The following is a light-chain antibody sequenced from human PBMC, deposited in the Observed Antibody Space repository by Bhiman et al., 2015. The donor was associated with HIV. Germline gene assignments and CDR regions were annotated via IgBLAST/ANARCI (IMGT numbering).Light chain of an antibody. Sequence: QSVLTQPPSVSAAPGQKVTISCSGSSANIGNNYVSWYQQFPGTGPRLIIYESNKRPSGISDRFSGSKSGTSATLGITGLQTGDEADYYCGTWDSSLSAVLFGGGTKLTVL. CDR3: GTWDSSLSAVL. V-gene: IGLV1-51*01. CDR2: ESN. CDR1: SANIGNNY. J-gene: IGLJ2*01.